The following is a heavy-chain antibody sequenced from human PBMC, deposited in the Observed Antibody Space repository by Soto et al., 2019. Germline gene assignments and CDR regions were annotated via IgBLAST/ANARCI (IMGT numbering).Heavy chain of an antibody. J-gene: IGHJ4*02. Sequence: EVQLVESGGGLGQPGGSLRLSCATSGFSFRTFWLNWVRQAPGRGLEWVANINQDGTEKYYVDSVNGTFTISKNNAQTALYLQMTNPRAEDMAVYYCLSGKSPSTTWGQGTLVTASS. D-gene: IGHD5-12*01. CDR1: GFSFRTFW. V-gene: IGHV3-7*02. CDR2: INQDGTEK. CDR3: LSGKSPSTT.